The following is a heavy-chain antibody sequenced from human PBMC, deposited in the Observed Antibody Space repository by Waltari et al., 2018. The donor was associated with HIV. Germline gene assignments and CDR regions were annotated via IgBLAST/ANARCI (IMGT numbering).Heavy chain of an antibody. J-gene: IGHJ5*02. CDR3: ARAPGKQQLVWWFDP. Sequence: QVQLQESGPGLVKPSETLSLTCTVSGGSISSYYWSWIRQPPGKGLEWIGYIYYSGSTNYNPSLKSRVTISVDTSKNQFSLKLSSVTAADTAVYYCARAPGKQQLVWWFDPWGQGTLVTVSS. CDR2: IYYSGST. CDR1: GGSISSYY. V-gene: IGHV4-59*01. D-gene: IGHD6-13*01.